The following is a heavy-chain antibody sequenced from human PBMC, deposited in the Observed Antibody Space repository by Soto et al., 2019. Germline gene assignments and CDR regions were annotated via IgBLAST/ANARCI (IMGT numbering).Heavy chain of an antibody. Sequence: ASVKVSCKVSGYTLTELSMHWVRQAPGKGLEWMGGFDPEDGETIYAQKFQGRVTMTEDTSTDTAYMELSSLRSEDTAVYYCATVPPFRGYSYGPHFDYWGQGTLVTVSS. CDR3: ATVPPFRGYSYGPHFDY. V-gene: IGHV1-24*01. CDR2: FDPEDGET. CDR1: GYTLTELS. D-gene: IGHD5-18*01. J-gene: IGHJ4*02.